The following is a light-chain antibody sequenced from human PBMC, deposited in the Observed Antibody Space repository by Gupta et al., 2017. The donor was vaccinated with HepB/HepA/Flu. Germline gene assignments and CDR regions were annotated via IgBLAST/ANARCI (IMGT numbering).Light chain of an antibody. J-gene: IGKJ1*01. Sequence: DIQMTQSPSSLSASVGDRVTITCRASQSINRYLNWYQQKPGKAPKLLIYTASSLQSGVPSRFSGSGSGTDFTLTISRRQPEDFATYSCQQSDSTPRTFGQGTRVEIK. V-gene: IGKV1-39*01. CDR2: TAS. CDR1: QSINRY. CDR3: QQSDSTPRT.